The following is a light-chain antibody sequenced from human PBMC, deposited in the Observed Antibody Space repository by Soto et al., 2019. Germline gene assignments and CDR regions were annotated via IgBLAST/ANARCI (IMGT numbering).Light chain of an antibody. CDR2: DVT. J-gene: IGLJ2*01. CDR3: RSYASSSTLV. V-gene: IGLV2-14*03. CDR1: SSDVGGYNY. Sequence: QSVLTQPASVSGSPGQSITISCTGTSSDVGGYNYVSWYQHHPGKAPKLMIYDVTNRPAGVSDRFSGTKSGNTTSLTISGLQAEDEADYYCRSYASSSTLVFGGGIQLTVL.